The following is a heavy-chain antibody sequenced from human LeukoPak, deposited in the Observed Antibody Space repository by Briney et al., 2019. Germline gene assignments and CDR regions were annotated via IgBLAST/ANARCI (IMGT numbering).Heavy chain of an antibody. CDR2: MNPNSGNT. D-gene: IGHD3-3*01. CDR3: ARWKWTYYDFWSGYDTDY. V-gene: IGHV1-8*01. J-gene: IGHJ4*02. CDR1: GYTFISYD. Sequence: ASVKVSCKASGYTFISYDINWVRQATGQGLEWMGWMNPNSGNTGYAQKFQGRVTMTRNTSISTAYMELSSLRSEDTAVYYCARWKWTYYDFWSGYDTDYWGQGTLVTVSS.